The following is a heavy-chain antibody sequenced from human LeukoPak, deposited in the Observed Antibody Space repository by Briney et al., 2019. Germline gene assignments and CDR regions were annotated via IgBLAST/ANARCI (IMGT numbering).Heavy chain of an antibody. V-gene: IGHV4-39*01. CDR1: GGSITRSSYH. D-gene: IGHD6-19*01. CDR2: IYYSGTT. CDR3: ARKDLGWSKPNFDY. J-gene: IGHJ4*02. Sequence: SETLSLTCTVSGGSITRSSYHWGWIRQPPGKGLEWIGSIYYSGTTYYNPSLKSRVTILVDTSKNEFSLNLSSVTAADTAVYYCARKDLGWSKPNFDYWGQGTLVTVSS.